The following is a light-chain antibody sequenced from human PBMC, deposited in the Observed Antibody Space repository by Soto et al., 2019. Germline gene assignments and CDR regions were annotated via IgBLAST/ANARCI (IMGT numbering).Light chain of an antibody. CDR1: QSISSW. V-gene: IGKV1-5*01. CDR3: QQYNSYSWT. Sequence: DIQMTQSPSTLSASVGDRVTXXXXASQSISSWLAWYQQKPGKAPKLLIYDASSLESGVPSRFSGSGSGTEFTLTISSLQPDDFATYYCQQYNSYSWTFGQGTKVDIK. CDR2: DAS. J-gene: IGKJ1*01.